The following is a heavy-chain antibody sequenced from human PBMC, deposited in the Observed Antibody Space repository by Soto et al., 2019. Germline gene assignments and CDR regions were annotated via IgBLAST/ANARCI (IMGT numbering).Heavy chain of an antibody. CDR1: GGSFSGYY. V-gene: IGHV4-34*01. J-gene: IGHJ6*02. CDR3: ARERWADYYYYYGMDV. Sequence: TSETLSLTCAVYGGSFSGYYWSWIRQPPGKGLEWIGEINHSGSTNYNPSLKSRVTISVDTSKNQFSLKLSSVTAADTAVYYCARERWADYYYYYGMDVWGQGTTVTVSS. D-gene: IGHD4-17*01. CDR2: INHSGST.